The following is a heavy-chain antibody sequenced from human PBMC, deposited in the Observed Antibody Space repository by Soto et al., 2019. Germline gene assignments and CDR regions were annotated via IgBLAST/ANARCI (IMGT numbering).Heavy chain of an antibody. CDR1: LYNFNKNF. CDR2: TIPALGKT. V-gene: IGHV1-69*01. Sequence: SFPPSLYNFNKNFFTFVRQAPGQGLEWMGGTIPALGKTHYIEKFQGRVTITVDDATRTVYMEVHDLTSEDTAIYYCARGPFRPSAMDVWGQGTTVTVSS. J-gene: IGHJ6*02. D-gene: IGHD3-10*01. CDR3: ARGPFRPSAMDV.